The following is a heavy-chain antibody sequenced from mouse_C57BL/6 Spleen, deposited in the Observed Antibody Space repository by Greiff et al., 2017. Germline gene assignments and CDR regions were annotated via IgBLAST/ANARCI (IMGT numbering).Heavy chain of an antibody. CDR2: IHPNSGST. D-gene: IGHD2-4*01. J-gene: IGHJ3*01. Sequence: QVQLQQPGAELVKPGASVKLSCKASGYTFTSYWMHWVKQRPGQGLEWIGMIHPNSGSTNYNEKFKSKATLTVDKSSSTAYMQLSSLTSEDSAVYYCATIVYDYDGFAYWGQGTLVTVSA. CDR3: ATIVYDYDGFAY. V-gene: IGHV1-64*01. CDR1: GYTFTSYW.